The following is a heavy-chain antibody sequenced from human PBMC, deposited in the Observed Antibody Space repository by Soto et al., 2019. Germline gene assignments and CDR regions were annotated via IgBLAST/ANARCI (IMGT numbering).Heavy chain of an antibody. Sequence: GGSLRLSCAASGFTFSSYWMSWVRQAPGKGLEWVANIKQDGSEKYYVDSVKGRFTISRDNAKNSLYLQMNSLRAEDTAVYYCARDLGAVASEFDYWGQGTLVTVSS. J-gene: IGHJ4*02. V-gene: IGHV3-7*01. D-gene: IGHD6-19*01. CDR3: ARDLGAVASEFDY. CDR2: IKQDGSEK. CDR1: GFTFSSYW.